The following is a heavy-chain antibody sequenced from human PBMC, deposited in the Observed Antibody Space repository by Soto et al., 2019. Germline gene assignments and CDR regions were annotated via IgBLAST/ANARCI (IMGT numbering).Heavy chain of an antibody. Sequence: GGSLRLSCAASGFSFTTYVMHWVRQAPGKGLEWVAVISHDGSYKYYGDAVKGRFTISRDTSKNAVYLEMNSLRHEDTAVYYCAKWLLAIVGPTLPRDGFNIWGQGTMVTVSS. CDR3: AKWLLAIVGPTLPRDGFNI. CDR2: ISHDGSYK. J-gene: IGHJ3*02. V-gene: IGHV3-30*18. D-gene: IGHD1-26*01. CDR1: GFSFTTYV.